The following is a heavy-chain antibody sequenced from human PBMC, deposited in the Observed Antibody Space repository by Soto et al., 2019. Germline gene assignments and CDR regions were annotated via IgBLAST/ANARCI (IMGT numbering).Heavy chain of an antibody. Sequence: VASVKVSCKASGYSFSSHAITWVRQAPGQGLEWMGGIIPVFGTPSYAQKFQGRVTISADKSTNTSYLELRSLRSEDTAVYYCARGGALSTSWYWGDGLDSWGQGTQVTV. D-gene: IGHD6-13*01. CDR2: IIPVFGTP. V-gene: IGHV1-69*06. CDR3: ARGGALSTSWYWGDGLDS. CDR1: GYSFSSHA. J-gene: IGHJ4*02.